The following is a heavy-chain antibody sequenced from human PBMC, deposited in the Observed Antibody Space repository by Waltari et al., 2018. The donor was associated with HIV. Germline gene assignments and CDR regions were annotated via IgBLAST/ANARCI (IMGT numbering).Heavy chain of an antibody. CDR3: ARDLAYYDSSGVDY. CDR2: SNPNRGGT. V-gene: IGHV1-2*02. J-gene: IGHJ4*02. D-gene: IGHD3-22*01. CDR1: GYTFTGSY. Sequence: QVQLVQSGAEVKKPGASVKVSCKASGYTFTGSYMHWVRQAPGQGLEWMGWSNPNRGGTNYAQKCQGRVTMTRDTSISTAYMELSRLRSDDTAVYYCARDLAYYDSSGVDYWGQGTLVTVSS.